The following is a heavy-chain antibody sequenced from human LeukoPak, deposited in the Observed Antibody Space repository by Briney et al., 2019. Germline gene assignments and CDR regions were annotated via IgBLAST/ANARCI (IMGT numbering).Heavy chain of an antibody. CDR3: ARVGVSEAAASIDAFDI. Sequence: ASVKVSCKASGYTFTSYYMRWVRQAPGQGLEWMGIINPSGGSTSYAQKFQGRVTMTRDMSTSTVYMELSSLRSEDTAVYYCARVGVSEAAASIDAFDIWGQGTMVTVSS. CDR1: GYTFTSYY. CDR2: INPSGGST. V-gene: IGHV1-46*01. D-gene: IGHD6-13*01. J-gene: IGHJ3*02.